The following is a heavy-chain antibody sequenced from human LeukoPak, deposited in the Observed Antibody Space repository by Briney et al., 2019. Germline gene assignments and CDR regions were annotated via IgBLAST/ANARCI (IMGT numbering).Heavy chain of an antibody. CDR2: VSGSGGSI. CDR1: GFTFSNYA. Sequence: GGSLRLSCAASGFTFSNYAMTWVRQAPGKGLEWVSTVSGSGGSIYYADSVKGRFTISRDNAKNTVYLQMSSLRAEDTAVYYCAKDHGIRSGSNFYRPSDAFDIWSQGTMVTVSS. J-gene: IGHJ3*02. CDR3: AKDHGIRSGSNFYRPSDAFDI. D-gene: IGHD1-26*01. V-gene: IGHV3-23*01.